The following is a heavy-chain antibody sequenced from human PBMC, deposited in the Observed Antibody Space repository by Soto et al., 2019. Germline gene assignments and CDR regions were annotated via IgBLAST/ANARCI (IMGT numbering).Heavy chain of an antibody. Sequence: GGSLRLSCAASGFTFSSYSMNWVRQAPGKGLEWVSYISSSSSTIYYADSVKGRFTISRDNAKNSLYLQMNSLRDEDTAVYYCARDFYYDSSGYYYMGFDYWGQGTLVTVSS. CDR3: ARDFYYDSSGYYYMGFDY. J-gene: IGHJ4*02. CDR1: GFTFSSYS. V-gene: IGHV3-48*02. D-gene: IGHD3-22*01. CDR2: ISSSSSTI.